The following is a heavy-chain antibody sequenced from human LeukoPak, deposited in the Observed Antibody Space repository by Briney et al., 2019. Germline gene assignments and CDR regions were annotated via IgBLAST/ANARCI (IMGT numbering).Heavy chain of an antibody. CDR2: ISYSGDT. CDR1: GSSITTYY. D-gene: IGHD2-21*01. Sequence: SETLSLTCAVSGSSITTYYWSWFRQPPGKGLEWIGYISYSGDTNHNPSLQSRITVSIDTSRNQFSLKLSSVTAADTAVYYCARGGLFLDNWGQGTLVTVSS. J-gene: IGHJ4*02. CDR3: ARGGLFLDN. V-gene: IGHV4-59*01.